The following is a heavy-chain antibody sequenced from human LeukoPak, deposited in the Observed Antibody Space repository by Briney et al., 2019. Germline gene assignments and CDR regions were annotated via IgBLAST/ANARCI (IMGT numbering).Heavy chain of an antibody. CDR1: GFSFSDYY. D-gene: IGHD1-14*01. Sequence: GGSLRLSCAASGFSFSDYYMSWIRQAPGKGLEWVSYISSSGSTIYYADSVKGRFTISRDNSKNTLYLQMNSLRAEDTAAYYCPTDWYMARVYSFDPWGQGTLVTVFS. J-gene: IGHJ3*01. CDR3: PTDWYMARVYSFDP. V-gene: IGHV3-11*01. CDR2: ISSSGSTI.